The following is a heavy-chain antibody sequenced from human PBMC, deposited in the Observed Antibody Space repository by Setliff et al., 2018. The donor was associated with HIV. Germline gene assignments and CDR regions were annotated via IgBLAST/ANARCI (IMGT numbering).Heavy chain of an antibody. V-gene: IGHV1-69*05. CDR1: GGTFSSYA. J-gene: IGHJ5*02. CDR2: IIPIFGTA. CDR3: AGVPGGGGNWFDP. D-gene: IGHD3-16*01. Sequence: SVKVSCKASGGTFSSYAISWVRQAPGQGLEWMGGIIPIFGTANYAQKFQGRVTMPSDTSTSTVYMELTSLTSEDTAMYFCAGVPGGGGNWFDPWGQGTLVTVSS.